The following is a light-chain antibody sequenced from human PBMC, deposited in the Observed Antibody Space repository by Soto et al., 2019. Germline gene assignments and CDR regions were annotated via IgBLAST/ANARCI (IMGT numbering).Light chain of an antibody. CDR3: QHDVRSPMYT. Sequence: EIVLTQSPGTLSLSPGERATLSCRASQSVRSSYLGWYQQKPGQALRLLIYGASTSATGIPDRFSGSGSGTNFTLTVSRLEPEDFAVYYCQHDVRSPMYTFGQGTKLEIK. V-gene: IGKV3-20*01. CDR2: GAS. CDR1: QSVRSSY. J-gene: IGKJ2*01.